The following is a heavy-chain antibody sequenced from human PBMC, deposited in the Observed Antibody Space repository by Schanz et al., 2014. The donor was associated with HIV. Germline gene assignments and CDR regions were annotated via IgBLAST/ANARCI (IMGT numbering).Heavy chain of an antibody. D-gene: IGHD6-13*01. J-gene: IGHJ5*02. CDR3: AKDKSRHTYSSSSIFDP. CDR1: GFTFKSYA. Sequence: EVQLLESGGGLVQAGGSLRLSCAASGFTFKSYAMSWVRQAPGKGLEWVSAISATGGSTYYADSVKGRFTISRDNSKNTLYLQMNSLRPEDTAVYYCAKDKSRHTYSSSSIFDPWGQGTLVTVSS. V-gene: IGHV3-23*01. CDR2: ISATGGST.